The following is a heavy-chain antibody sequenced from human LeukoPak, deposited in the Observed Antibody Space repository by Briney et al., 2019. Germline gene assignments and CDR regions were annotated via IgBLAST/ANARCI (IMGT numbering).Heavy chain of an antibody. CDR2: IHHSGNT. D-gene: IGHD3-22*01. Sequence: SETLSLTCDVSGGSISSGSWWSWVRQPPGKGLEWIGEIHHSGNTNYNLSLKSRVTISIDKSKNQFSLKLSAVTAADTAVYYCARDYDSSSFRYWGQGTLVTVSS. CDR1: GGSISSGSW. J-gene: IGHJ4*02. V-gene: IGHV4-4*02. CDR3: ARDYDSSSFRY.